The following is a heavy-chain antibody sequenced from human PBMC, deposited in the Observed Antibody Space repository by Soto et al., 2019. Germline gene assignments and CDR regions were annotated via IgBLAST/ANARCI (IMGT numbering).Heavy chain of an antibody. Sequence: PSETLSLTCAVSGDSITTSHWWGWVRQPPGKGLEWIGEIFHSETTNYNPSLKSRVTISIDKFKNQFSLRLTSLTAADTAIYYCTRSTTLSRRLFWDSCGQGALVTVSS. J-gene: IGHJ4*02. CDR2: IFHSETT. D-gene: IGHD4-4*01. V-gene: IGHV4-4*02. CDR1: GDSITTSHW. CDR3: TRSTTLSRRLFWDS.